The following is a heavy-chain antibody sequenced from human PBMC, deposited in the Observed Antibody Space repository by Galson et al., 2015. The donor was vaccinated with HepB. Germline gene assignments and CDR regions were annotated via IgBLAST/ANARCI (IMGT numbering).Heavy chain of an antibody. J-gene: IGHJ6*02. CDR1: GDSVSSNSAA. CDR3: AREVGTMVRGVYYYYGMDV. Sequence: CAISGDSVSSNSAAWNWIRQSPSRGLEWLGRTYYRSKWYNDYAVSVKSRITINPDTSKNQFSLQLNSVTPEDTAVYYCAREVGTMVRGVYYYYGMDVWGQGTTVTVSS. CDR2: TYYRSKWYN. D-gene: IGHD3-10*01. V-gene: IGHV6-1*01.